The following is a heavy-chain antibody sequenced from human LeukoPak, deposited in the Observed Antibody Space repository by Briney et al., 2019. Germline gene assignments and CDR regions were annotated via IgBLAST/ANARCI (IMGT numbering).Heavy chain of an antibody. D-gene: IGHD5-24*01. CDR2: ISAYNGNT. CDR1: GGTFTSYG. J-gene: IGHJ3*02. CDR3: ARDLDRWLQSRAFDI. Sequence: ASVKVSCKASGGTFTSYGISWVRQAPGQGLEWMGWISAYNGNTNYAQKLQGRVTMTTDTSTSTAYMELRSLRSDDTAVYYCARDLDRWLQSRAFDIWGQGTMVTVSS. V-gene: IGHV1-18*01.